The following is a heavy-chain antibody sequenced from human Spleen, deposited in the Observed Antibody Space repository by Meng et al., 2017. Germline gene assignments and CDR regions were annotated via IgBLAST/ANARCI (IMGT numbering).Heavy chain of an antibody. CDR2: ISYDGSTK. V-gene: IGHV3-30*01. CDR1: GFTFRAYG. D-gene: IGHD5-18*01. CDR3: ATEAGIQPPPHFDY. J-gene: IGHJ4*02. Sequence: GGSLRLSCEASGFTFRAYGMHWVRQAPGKGLEWVAGISYDGSTKYYADSVKGRFSIARDNSKNTLYLQINSLRAEDTAVFYCATEAGIQPPPHFDYWGQGTLVTVSS.